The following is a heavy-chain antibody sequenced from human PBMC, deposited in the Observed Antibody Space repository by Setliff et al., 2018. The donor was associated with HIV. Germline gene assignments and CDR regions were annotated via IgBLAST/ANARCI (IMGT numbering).Heavy chain of an antibody. J-gene: IGHJ6*03. CDR2: IYYSGST. CDR1: GGSISSYY. V-gene: IGHV4-59*01. D-gene: IGHD5-12*01. Sequence: TLSLTCTVSGGSISSYYWSWIRQHPGKGLEWIGYIYYSGSTNYNPSLKSRVTISVDTSKNQFSLKLSSVTAADTAVYYCARSVRGYDYYYYYYMDVWGKGTTVTV. CDR3: ARSVRGYDYYYYYYMDV.